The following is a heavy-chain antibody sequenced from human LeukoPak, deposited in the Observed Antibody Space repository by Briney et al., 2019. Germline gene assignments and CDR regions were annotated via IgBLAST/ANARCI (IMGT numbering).Heavy chain of an antibody. CDR3: AGDRKRWNFLAEFDH. CDR2: IWFDGSNT. D-gene: IGHD1-7*01. Sequence: PGGSLRLSCAASGFTFASYDMHWVRQAPGKGLEWVVLIWFDGSNTYYADSVRGRFTISRDNSKNTLYLQMTSLRAEDTAIYYCAGDRKRWNFLAEFDHWGLGTLVTVSS. V-gene: IGHV3-33*01. J-gene: IGHJ4*02. CDR1: GFTFASYD.